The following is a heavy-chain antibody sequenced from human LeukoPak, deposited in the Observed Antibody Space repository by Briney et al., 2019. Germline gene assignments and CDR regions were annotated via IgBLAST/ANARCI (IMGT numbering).Heavy chain of an antibody. V-gene: IGHV4-59*01. J-gene: IGHJ4*02. Sequence: PSETLSLTCTVSSGSISRSYWNWMRQSPGKGLEWIGYIYYSGSTNYNPSLRSRVTILVDTSKNQFSLNLRSVTSADTAVYFCTRVSIHGDSDYWGQGTLVTVSS. CDR2: IYYSGST. CDR1: SGSISRSY. CDR3: TRVSIHGDSDY.